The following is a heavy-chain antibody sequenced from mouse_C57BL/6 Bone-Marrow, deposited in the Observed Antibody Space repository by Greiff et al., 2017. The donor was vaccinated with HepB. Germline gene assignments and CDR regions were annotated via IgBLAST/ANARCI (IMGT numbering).Heavy chain of an antibody. D-gene: IGHD1-1*01. Sequence: QVQLQQSGAELVKPGASVKISCKASGYAFSSYWMNWVKQRPGKGLEWIGQIYPGDGDTNYNGKLKGKATLTADKSSSTAYMQLSSLTSEDSAVYFCARGYYGSSLFAYWGQGTLVTVSA. CDR1: GYAFSSYW. CDR3: ARGYYGSSLFAY. V-gene: IGHV1-80*01. CDR2: IYPGDGDT. J-gene: IGHJ3*01.